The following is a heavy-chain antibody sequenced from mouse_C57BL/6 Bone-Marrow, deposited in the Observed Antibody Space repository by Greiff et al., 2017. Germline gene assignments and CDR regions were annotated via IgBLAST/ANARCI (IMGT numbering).Heavy chain of an antibody. V-gene: IGHV5-6*01. CDR3: ARQGERSWFAY. Sequence: EVQVVESGGDLVKPGGSLKLSCAASGFTFSSYGMSWVRQTPDKRLEWVATISSGGSYTYYPDSVKGRFTISRDNAKNTLYLQMSSLKSEDTAMYYCARQGERSWFAYWGQGTLVTVSA. J-gene: IGHJ3*01. CDR1: GFTFSSYG. CDR2: ISSGGSYT. D-gene: IGHD1-1*01.